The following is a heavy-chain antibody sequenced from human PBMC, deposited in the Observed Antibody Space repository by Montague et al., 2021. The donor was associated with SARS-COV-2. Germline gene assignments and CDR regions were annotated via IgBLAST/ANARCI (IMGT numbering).Heavy chain of an antibody. CDR1: GGSISRYY. CDR2: IHTGGYV. V-gene: IGHV4-4*07. CDR3: ARAIWHLDV. J-gene: IGHJ2*01. Sequence: ETLSLTCSVSGGSISRYYWSWIRQSDGKGLEWIGRIHTGGYVNYNPALQSRVSMSVDTSKSQVSLNVTSVTAADTAVYYCARAIWHLDVWGRGVLVTVSS.